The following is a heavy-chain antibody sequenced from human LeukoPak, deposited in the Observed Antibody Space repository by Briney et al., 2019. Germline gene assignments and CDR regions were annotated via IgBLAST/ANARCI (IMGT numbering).Heavy chain of an antibody. CDR3: ATSRWKPTDPPFDY. D-gene: IGHD5-24*01. CDR2: FDREDAET. J-gene: IGHJ4*02. V-gene: IGHV1-24*01. Sequence: ASVKVSCKVSGYTLTVLSMHWVRQAPGKGLEWMGSFDREDAETIYAQEFQGSVTMTEDTSTDTAYMELSSLRSEDTAVYYCATSRWKPTDPPFDYWGQGTLVTVSS. CDR1: GYTLTVLS.